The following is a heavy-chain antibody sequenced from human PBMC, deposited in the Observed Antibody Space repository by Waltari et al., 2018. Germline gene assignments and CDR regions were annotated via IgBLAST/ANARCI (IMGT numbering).Heavy chain of an antibody. CDR1: GYSISSGYY. V-gene: IGHV4-38-2*01. D-gene: IGHD6-13*01. CDR3: ARVGYLAAAGTIDAFDI. J-gene: IGHJ3*02. CDR2: IYHSGST. Sequence: QVQLQESGPGLVKPSETLSLTCAVSGYSISSGYYWDWIRQPPGKGLEWIGSIYHSGSTYYNPSLKSRVTISVDTSKNQFSLKLSSVTAADTAVYYCARVGYLAAAGTIDAFDIWGQGTMVTVSS.